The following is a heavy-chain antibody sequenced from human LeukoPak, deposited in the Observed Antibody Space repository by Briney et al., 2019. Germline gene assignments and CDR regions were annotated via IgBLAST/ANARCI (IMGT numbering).Heavy chain of an antibody. D-gene: IGHD6-13*01. CDR3: ARGGIAAAGAWVWFDP. CDR2: IYYSGST. CDR1: GGSISSYY. Sequence: SETLSLTCTVSGGSISSYYWSWIRQPPGKGLEWIGYIYYSGSTNYNPSLKSRVTISVDTSKNQFSLKLSSVTAADTAVYYCARGGIAAAGAWVWFDPWGQGTLVTVS. J-gene: IGHJ5*02. V-gene: IGHV4-59*01.